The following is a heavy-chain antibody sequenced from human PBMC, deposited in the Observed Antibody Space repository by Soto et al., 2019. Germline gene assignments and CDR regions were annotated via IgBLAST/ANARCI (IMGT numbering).Heavy chain of an antibody. V-gene: IGHV2-5*02. D-gene: IGHD3-16*01. CDR2: IYWDDDK. J-gene: IGHJ4*02. Sequence: QITLKESGPTLVKPTQTLTLTCTYSGFSLRTTGVGVGWIRQPPGKALEWLGIIYWDDDKRYSPSLKSRLTLTSDISKSQVVLTMTNMDPVDIGTYYCAHSWGLPFDYWGQGTLVIVSS. CDR1: GFSLRTTGVG. CDR3: AHSWGLPFDY.